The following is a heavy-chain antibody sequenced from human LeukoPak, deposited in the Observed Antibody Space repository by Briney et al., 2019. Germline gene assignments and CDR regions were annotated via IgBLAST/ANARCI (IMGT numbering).Heavy chain of an antibody. V-gene: IGHV3-33*06. Sequence: PGRSLRFSCAASGFTFSNYGMHWVRQAPGKGLEWVAGIWYDGSNKDYADSVKGRFTISRDNSKNTLYLQMNSLRAEDTAVYYCAKGYYDSSAQGWYFQHWGQGTLVTVSS. J-gene: IGHJ1*01. D-gene: IGHD3-22*01. CDR3: AKGYYDSSAQGWYFQH. CDR2: IWYDGSNK. CDR1: GFTFSNYG.